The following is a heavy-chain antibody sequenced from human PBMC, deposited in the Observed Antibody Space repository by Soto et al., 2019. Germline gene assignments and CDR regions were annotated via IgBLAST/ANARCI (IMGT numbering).Heavy chain of an antibody. J-gene: IGHJ4*02. CDR3: ARARRWVLTGYWEFDY. V-gene: IGHV1-18*04. D-gene: IGHD3-9*01. CDR1: GYTFSSYG. Sequence: QVQLVQSGAEVKKPGASVEVSCKASGYTFSSYGINWVRQAPGQGREWMGWINPYNGHTNHAQEFQDRVTMTTDTSTTTAYMELRGLRSDDTAVYYCARARRWVLTGYWEFDYWGQGTLVTVSS. CDR2: INPYNGHT.